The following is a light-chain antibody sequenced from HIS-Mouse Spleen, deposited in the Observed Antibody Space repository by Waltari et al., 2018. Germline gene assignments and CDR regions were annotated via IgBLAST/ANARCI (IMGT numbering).Light chain of an antibody. CDR2: EVS. Sequence: QSALTQPPSASGSPGPSVPISCPGTRSDVGGSTYVSWYQQHPGKAPKLMIYEVSKRPSGVPVRFSGSKSGNTASLTVSGLQAEDEADYYCSSYAGSNNVVFGGGTKLTVL. CDR1: RSDVGGSTY. V-gene: IGLV2-8*01. CDR3: SSYAGSNNVV. J-gene: IGLJ2*01.